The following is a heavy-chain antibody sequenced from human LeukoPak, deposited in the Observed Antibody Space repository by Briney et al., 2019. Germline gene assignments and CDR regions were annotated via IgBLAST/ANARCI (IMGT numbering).Heavy chain of an antibody. D-gene: IGHD1-26*01. J-gene: IGHJ4*02. CDR3: AKGGNGSYYEIVSIDY. CDR2: INPNSGGT. CDR1: GYTFTGYY. Sequence: ASVKVSCKASGYTFTGYYMHWVRQAPGQGLEWMGRINPNSGGTNYAQKFQGRVTMTRDTSISTAYMELSRLRSDDTAVYYCAKGGNGSYYEIVSIDYWGQGTLVTVSS. V-gene: IGHV1-2*06.